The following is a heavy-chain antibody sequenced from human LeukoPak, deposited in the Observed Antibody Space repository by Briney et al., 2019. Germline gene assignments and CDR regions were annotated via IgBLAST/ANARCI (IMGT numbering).Heavy chain of an antibody. Sequence: GGSLRLSCAASGWMHWVRQDPGKGLVWVSGTNLDGSRTFYADSVRGRFTISRDNAKNTAYLQMNSLRAEDTSVYYCASVFDYWGPGSMETVSS. CDR3: ASVFDY. J-gene: IGHJ4*02. CDR1: GW. V-gene: IGHV3-74*01. CDR2: TNLDGSRT.